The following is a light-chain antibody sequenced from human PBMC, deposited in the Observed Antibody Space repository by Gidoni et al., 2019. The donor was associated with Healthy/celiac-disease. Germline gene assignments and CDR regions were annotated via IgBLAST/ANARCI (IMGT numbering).Light chain of an antibody. J-gene: IGKJ1*01. CDR3: QQYGSSPWT. CDR2: GAS. Sequence: IVLTLSPGTLSLSPGERATLSCRASQRISSSYLAWYQQKPGQAPRLLIHGASSRATGIPDRFSGSGSGTDFTLTISRLEPEDFAVYYCQQYGSSPWTFGQGTKVEIK. V-gene: IGKV3-20*01. CDR1: QRISSSY.